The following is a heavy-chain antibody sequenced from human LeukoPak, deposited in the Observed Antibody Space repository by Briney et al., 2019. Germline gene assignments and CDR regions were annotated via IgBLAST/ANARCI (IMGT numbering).Heavy chain of an antibody. CDR3: ARRSDYYDYWSVYYYMDV. CDR2: MNPNSGNA. D-gene: IGHD3-3*01. CDR1: GYTFISYD. Sequence: ASVKVSCTASGYTFISYDINWVRQATGQGLEWMGWMNPNSGNAGYAQKFQGRVTMTRNTSISTAYMELSSLRSEDTAVYFCARRSDYYDYWSVYYYMDVWGKGTTVTVSS. J-gene: IGHJ6*03. V-gene: IGHV1-8*01.